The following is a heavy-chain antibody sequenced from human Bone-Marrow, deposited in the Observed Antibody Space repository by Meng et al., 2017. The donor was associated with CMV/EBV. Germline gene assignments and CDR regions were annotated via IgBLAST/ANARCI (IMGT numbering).Heavy chain of an antibody. CDR2: IKPDGSEI. CDR1: GFTFSIHW. CDR3: ARVTTLYYYYGMDV. D-gene: IGHD4-11*01. Sequence: GESLKISCGDSGFTFSIHWMSWVRQAPGKGPEWVASIKPDGSEIQYVGSLKGRFTVSRDNAKNSLYLQMNSLRAEDTAVYYCARVTTLYYYYGMDVWGQGTTVTVSS. V-gene: IGHV3-7*01. J-gene: IGHJ6*02.